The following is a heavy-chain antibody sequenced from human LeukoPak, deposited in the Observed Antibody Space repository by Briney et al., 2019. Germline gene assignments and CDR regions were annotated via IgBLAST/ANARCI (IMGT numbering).Heavy chain of an antibody. CDR2: INSDGSST. V-gene: IGHV3-74*01. Sequence: PGGSLRLSCAASGFTFSSYWMRWVRQAPGKGLVWVSRINSDGSSTSYADSVKGRFTISRDNAKNTLYLQMNSLRSEDTAVYYCATGLLSMVRGVRSEDDYWGQGTLVTVSS. J-gene: IGHJ4*02. D-gene: IGHD3-10*01. CDR3: ATGLLSMVRGVRSEDDY. CDR1: GFTFSSYW.